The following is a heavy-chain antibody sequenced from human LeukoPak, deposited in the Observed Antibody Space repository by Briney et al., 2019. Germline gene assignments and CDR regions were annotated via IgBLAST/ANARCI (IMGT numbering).Heavy chain of an antibody. CDR2: MNPNSGNT. CDR3: ARGRGIVVVPAAFHSWFDP. CDR1: GYTFTSYD. D-gene: IGHD2-2*01. J-gene: IGHJ5*02. V-gene: IGHV1-8*01. Sequence: ASVKVSCKASGYTFTSYDINWVRQATGQGLEWMGWMNPNSGNTGCAQKFQGRVTMTRNTSISTAYMELSSLRSEDTAVYYCARGRGIVVVPAAFHSWFDPWGQGTLVTVSS.